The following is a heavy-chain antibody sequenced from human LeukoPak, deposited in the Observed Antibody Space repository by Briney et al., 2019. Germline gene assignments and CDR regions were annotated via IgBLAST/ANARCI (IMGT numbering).Heavy chain of an antibody. J-gene: IGHJ4*02. D-gene: IGHD3-22*01. Sequence: PSETLSLTCTVSGGSISSSSYYWGWIRQPPGKGLEWIGSIYYSGSTYYNPSLKSRVTISVDTSKNQFSLKLSSVTAADTAVYYCARQLNYYDSSDYPHTYYFDYWGQGTLVTVSS. CDR1: GGSISSSSYY. V-gene: IGHV4-39*01. CDR2: IYYSGST. CDR3: ARQLNYYDSSDYPHTYYFDY.